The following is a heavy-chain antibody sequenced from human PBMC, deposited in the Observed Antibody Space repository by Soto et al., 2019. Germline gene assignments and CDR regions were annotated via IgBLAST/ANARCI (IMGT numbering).Heavy chain of an antibody. Sequence: QVQLVQSGAEEKKPGASVKVSCKASGYTFTSYAMHWVRQAPGQRLEWMGWINAGNGNTKYSQKFQGIVTITRDTAARTAYMDLSSLHSEDTAVYYCAMSIVVVTALDYLGQGTLVTVSS. CDR2: INAGNGNT. CDR1: GYTFTSYA. J-gene: IGHJ4*02. V-gene: IGHV1-3*05. CDR3: AMSIVVVTALDY. D-gene: IGHD2-21*02.